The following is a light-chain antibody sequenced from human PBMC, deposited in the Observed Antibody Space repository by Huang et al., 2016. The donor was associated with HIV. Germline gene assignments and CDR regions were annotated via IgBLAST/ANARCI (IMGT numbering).Light chain of an antibody. CDR1: QSIPTY. Sequence: DVQMTQSPATLSASVGDRVTITCRASQSIPTYLAWYQPKPGRAPQVLIYKTSILETGVPSRFSGSGSGTEFTLTISSLQPDDFATYYCQQYNSNSLYTFGQGTKLEIK. CDR2: KTS. V-gene: IGKV1-5*03. CDR3: QQYNSNSLYT. J-gene: IGKJ2*01.